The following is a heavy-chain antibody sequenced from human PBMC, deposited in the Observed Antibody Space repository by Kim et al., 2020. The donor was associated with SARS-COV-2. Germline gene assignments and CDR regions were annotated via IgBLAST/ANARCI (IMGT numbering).Heavy chain of an antibody. V-gene: IGHV3-43*01. CDR2: ISWNGGST. Sequence: GGSLRLSCAASGFTFDDYTMHWVRQAPGKGLEWVSLISWNGGSTYYADSAKGRFTISRDNSKNSLYLQMNSLRTEDTALYYCAKDRGYSSSWYAQFDYWGQGTLVTVSS. J-gene: IGHJ4*02. CDR3: AKDRGYSSSWYAQFDY. CDR1: GFTFDDYT. D-gene: IGHD6-13*01.